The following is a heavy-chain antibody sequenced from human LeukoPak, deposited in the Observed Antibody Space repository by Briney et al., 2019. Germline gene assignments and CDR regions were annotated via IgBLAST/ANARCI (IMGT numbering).Heavy chain of an antibody. V-gene: IGHV1-18*01. Sequence: ASVKLSCKASGYTFTRYGISWVRQAPGQGLGLMGLTSAYNGNTNYSQTFQGRVTMTTDTSTSTVYMQLRSSRSDDEAADYCSRASPPPDISSRWYKINWFDPWGQGTLVTVSS. CDR1: GYTFTRYG. CDR3: SRASPPPDISSRWYKINWFDP. CDR2: TSAYNGNT. J-gene: IGHJ5*02. D-gene: IGHD6-13*01.